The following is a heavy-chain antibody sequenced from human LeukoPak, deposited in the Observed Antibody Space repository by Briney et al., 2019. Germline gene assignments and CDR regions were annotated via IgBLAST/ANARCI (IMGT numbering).Heavy chain of an antibody. CDR3: ARDVPYYYGSGSYFNGMDV. J-gene: IGHJ6*02. V-gene: IGHV1-18*01. CDR1: GYTFTSYG. D-gene: IGHD3-10*01. Sequence: ASVKLSCNSSGYTFTSYGNSWVRQAPGQGIELMGWFSAYNGNTNYAQKLQGRVTMTADTSTSTAYMELRSLRSDDTAVYYCARDVPYYYGSGSYFNGMDVWGQGTTVTVSS. CDR2: FSAYNGNT.